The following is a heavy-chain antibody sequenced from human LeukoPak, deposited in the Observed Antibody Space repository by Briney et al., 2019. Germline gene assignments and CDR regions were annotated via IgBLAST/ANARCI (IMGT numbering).Heavy chain of an antibody. CDR3: ANVNRDGYDYYFDY. Sequence: GGSLRLSCAASGFTFSSYGMHWVRQAPGKGLEWVAVISYDGSNKYYADSVKGRFTISRDNSKNTLYLQMNSLRAEDTAVYYCANVNRDGYDYYFDYWGQGTLVTVSS. CDR1: GFTFSSYG. CDR2: ISYDGSNK. V-gene: IGHV3-30*18. D-gene: IGHD5-12*01. J-gene: IGHJ4*02.